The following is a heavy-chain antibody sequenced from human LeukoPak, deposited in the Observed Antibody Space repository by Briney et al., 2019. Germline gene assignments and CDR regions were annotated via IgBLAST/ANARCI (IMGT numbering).Heavy chain of an antibody. CDR2: INMNTGNP. V-gene: IGHV7-4-1*02. CDR3: ARDRSIAHFDF. J-gene: IGHJ4*02. Sequence: ASVKVSCKASGYTFTSHSINWVRQAPGQGLEWMGWINMNTGNPTYAQGFAGRFVFSLDTSASTAYMQIISLRAEDTAVYYCARDRSIAHFDFWGQGTLVTVSS. D-gene: IGHD2/OR15-2a*01. CDR1: GYTFTSHS.